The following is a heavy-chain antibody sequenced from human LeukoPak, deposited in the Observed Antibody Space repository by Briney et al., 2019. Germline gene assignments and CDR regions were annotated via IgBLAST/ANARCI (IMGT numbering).Heavy chain of an antibody. CDR2: IWYDGSNK. D-gene: IGHD5-12*01. CDR3: ARDSARTDSGYDPDFDY. V-gene: IGHV3-33*01. J-gene: IGHJ4*02. Sequence: PGRSLRLSCAASGFTFSSYGMHWVRQAPGKGLEWVAVIWYDGSNKYYADSVKGRFTISRDNSKNTLYLQMNSLRAEDTAVYYCARDSARTDSGYDPDFDYWGQGTLVTVSS. CDR1: GFTFSSYG.